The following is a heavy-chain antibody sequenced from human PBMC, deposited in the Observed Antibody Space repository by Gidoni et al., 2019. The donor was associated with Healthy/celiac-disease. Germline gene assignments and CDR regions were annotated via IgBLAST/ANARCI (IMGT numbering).Heavy chain of an antibody. V-gene: IGHV1-2*04. J-gene: IGHJ5*02. Sequence: QVQLVQSGAEVKKPGASVKVSCKAAGYTFTGYYMHWVRQATGQGLEWMGWIHPNRCGTNFAQKFQGWVTMTRDTSISTAYMELSRLRSDDTAVYYCARAPGLALNPQSVTQDNWFDPWGQGTLVTVSS. CDR1: GYTFTGYY. CDR2: IHPNRCGT. CDR3: ARAPGLALNPQSVTQDNWFDP. D-gene: IGHD3-10*01.